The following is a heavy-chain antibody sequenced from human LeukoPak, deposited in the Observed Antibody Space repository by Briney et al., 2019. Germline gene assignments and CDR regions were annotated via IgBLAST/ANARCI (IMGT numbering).Heavy chain of an antibody. Sequence: ASVKVSCKASGYTFTSYAMNWVRQAPGQGLEWMGWINTNTGNPTYAQGFTGRFVFSLDTSVSTAYLQISSLKAEDAAVYYCARVHSLPFGESPFDPWGQGTLVTVSS. CDR2: INTNTGNP. CDR1: GYTFTSYA. D-gene: IGHD3-10*01. V-gene: IGHV7-4-1*02. J-gene: IGHJ5*02. CDR3: ARVHSLPFGESPFDP.